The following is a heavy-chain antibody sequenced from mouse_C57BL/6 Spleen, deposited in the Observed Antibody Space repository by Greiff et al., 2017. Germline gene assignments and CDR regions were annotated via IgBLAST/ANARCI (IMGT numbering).Heavy chain of an antibody. Sequence: EVQRVESGPGLVKPGASVKIPCKASGYTFTDYNMDWVKQSHGKSLEWIGDINPNNGGTIYNQKFKGKATLTVDKSSSTAYMELRSLTSEDTAVYYCARSPDAMDYWGQGTSVTVSS. CDR3: ARSPDAMDY. J-gene: IGHJ4*01. V-gene: IGHV1-18*01. CDR1: GYTFTDYN. CDR2: INPNNGGT.